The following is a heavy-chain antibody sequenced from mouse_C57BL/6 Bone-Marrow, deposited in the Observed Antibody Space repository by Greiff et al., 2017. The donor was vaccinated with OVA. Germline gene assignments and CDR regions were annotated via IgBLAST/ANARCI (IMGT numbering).Heavy chain of an antibody. Sequence: VQLQQPGAELVKPGASVKLSCKASGYTFTSYWMHWVKQRPGQGLEWIGMIHPNSGSTNYNEKFKSKATLTVDKSSSTAYMQLSSLTSEVSAVYYCARITASLAYWGQGTLVTVSA. J-gene: IGHJ3*01. V-gene: IGHV1-64*01. CDR3: ARITASLAY. CDR1: GYTFTSYW. CDR2: IHPNSGST. D-gene: IGHD3-1*01.